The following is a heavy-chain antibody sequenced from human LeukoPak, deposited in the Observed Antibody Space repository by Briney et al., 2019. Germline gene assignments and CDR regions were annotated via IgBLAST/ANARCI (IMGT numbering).Heavy chain of an antibody. CDR1: GFTFKNYA. Sequence: GGSLRLSCAASGFTFKNYAMSWVRQTPGMGLEWVSAISDNDGSTYYTDSVKGRFTISRDNSKDTVYLQMNSLRAADTALYFCVRHDSYIPFWGQGSLVTVSS. CDR2: ISDNDGST. V-gene: IGHV3-23*01. J-gene: IGHJ1*01. D-gene: IGHD5-18*01. CDR3: VRHDSYIPF.